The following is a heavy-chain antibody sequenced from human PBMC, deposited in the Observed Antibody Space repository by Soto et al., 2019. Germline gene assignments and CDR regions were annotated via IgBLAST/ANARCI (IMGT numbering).Heavy chain of an antibody. CDR2: IIPIFGTA. CDR1: GGTFSSYA. J-gene: IGHJ3*02. D-gene: IGHD6-13*01. Sequence: QVQLVQSGAEGKKPGSSVKVSCKASGGTFSSYAISWVRQAPGQGLEWMGGIIPIFGTANYAQKFQCRVTITADKATSTAYMELSSLRSEDTAVYYCAREHIAAAGTHDAFDIWGQGTMVTVSS. V-gene: IGHV1-69*06. CDR3: AREHIAAAGTHDAFDI.